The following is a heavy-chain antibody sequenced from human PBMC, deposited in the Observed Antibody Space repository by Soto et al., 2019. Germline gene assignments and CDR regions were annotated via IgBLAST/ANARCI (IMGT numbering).Heavy chain of an antibody. CDR3: ASARITMIVVVIPTWEYGMDV. J-gene: IGHJ6*02. D-gene: IGHD3-22*01. Sequence: SDTLSLTCTVSGGSISSGGYYWSWIRQHPGKGLEWIGSIYYSGSTYYNPSLKSRVTISVDTSKNQFSLKLSSVTAADTAVYYCASARITMIVVVIPTWEYGMDVWGQGTTVTVSS. V-gene: IGHV4-39*01. CDR1: GGSISSGGYY. CDR2: IYYSGST.